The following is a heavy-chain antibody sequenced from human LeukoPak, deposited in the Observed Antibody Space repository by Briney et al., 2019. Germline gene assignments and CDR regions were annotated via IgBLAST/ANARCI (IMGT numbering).Heavy chain of an antibody. CDR2: IYYTGST. Sequence: PSETLSHTCTVSGGSISNYYWSWIRQPPGKGLEWIGYIYYTGSTNYNPSLKSRVTISLDTSKNQFSLKLSSVTAADTAVYYCASSSRAGHYWGQGTLVTVSS. J-gene: IGHJ4*02. V-gene: IGHV4-59*01. D-gene: IGHD2/OR15-2a*01. CDR1: GGSISNYY. CDR3: ASSSRAGHY.